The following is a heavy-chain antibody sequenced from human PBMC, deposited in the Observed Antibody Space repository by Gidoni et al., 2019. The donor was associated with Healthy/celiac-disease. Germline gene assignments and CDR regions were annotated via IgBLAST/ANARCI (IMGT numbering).Heavy chain of an antibody. CDR1: QRTLSSYA. V-gene: IGHV1-69*06. Sequence: QAQLVQSGAEVKKPGSSVTVSCKASQRTLSSYAIRWVRQAPGQGLGWMGGIIPIFGTANYEQKFQGRVTITADKSTSTAYMERSSLRSEDTAVYYCARGEMATHNLGDYWGQGTLVTVSS. CDR3: ARGEMATHNLGDY. J-gene: IGHJ4*02. D-gene: IGHD5-12*01. CDR2: IIPIFGTA.